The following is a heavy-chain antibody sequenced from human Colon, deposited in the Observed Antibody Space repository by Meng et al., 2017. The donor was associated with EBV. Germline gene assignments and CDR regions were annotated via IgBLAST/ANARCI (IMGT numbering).Heavy chain of an antibody. CDR2: LNQSGGT. CDR1: GGSSNMGRYY. V-gene: IGHV4-30-4*01. Sequence: VSGPRVVHPDRSLAVAVAVSGGSSNMGRYYVSWLRQAPGRGLERMGNLNQSGGTSDDPSRKRRVTLSVETSKRQFSLGPSFVAATDTAVYYCARRYMVRGIILPFAYWGQGSLVTVSS. CDR3: ARRYMVRGIILPFAY. D-gene: IGHD3-10*01. J-gene: IGHJ4*02.